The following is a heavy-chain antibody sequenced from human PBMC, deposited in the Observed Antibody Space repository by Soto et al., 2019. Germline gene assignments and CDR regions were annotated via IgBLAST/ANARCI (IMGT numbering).Heavy chain of an antibody. D-gene: IGHD1-26*01. Sequence: PGGSLRLSCAASGLTFSSYWMHWVRQAPGKGLVWVSSINNDGSRTTYADSVKGRFTISRDNAKNSLFLQMNSLRAEDTAVYYFAIEKVGPTSIHVFDIWGQGTMVTVSS. CDR1: GLTFSSYW. J-gene: IGHJ3*02. CDR3: AIEKVGPTSIHVFDI. V-gene: IGHV3-74*01. CDR2: INNDGSRT.